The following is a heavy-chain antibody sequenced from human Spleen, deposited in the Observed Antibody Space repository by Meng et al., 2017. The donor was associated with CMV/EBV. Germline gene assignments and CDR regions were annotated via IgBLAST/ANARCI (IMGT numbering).Heavy chain of an antibody. D-gene: IGHD1-1*01. Sequence: GSLRLSCAASGFTFSSYAMSWVRQAPGKGLEWVSSSGTSTYYADSVKGRFTVSRDNSKNTLYLQMNSLRAEDTAVYYCARNWNAPWYWGQGTLVTVSS. CDR2: SGTST. V-gene: IGHV3-23*01. CDR3: ARNWNAPWY. CDR1: GFTFSSYA. J-gene: IGHJ4*02.